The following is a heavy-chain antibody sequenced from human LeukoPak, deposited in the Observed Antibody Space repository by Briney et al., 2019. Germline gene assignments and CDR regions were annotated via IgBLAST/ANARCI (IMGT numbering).Heavy chain of an antibody. CDR2: ISGDGANT. J-gene: IGHJ4*02. Sequence: GGSLRLSCVASGLNFNKCGMAWVRQAPGMGLEWVSTISGDGANTHYADSVKGRFTISRDNSRNTLHLQMNSLRAEDTAIYYCAKDTGGVLFDSWGRGTLVTVSS. D-gene: IGHD2-8*02. CDR3: AKDTGGVLFDS. CDR1: GLNFNKCG. V-gene: IGHV3-23*01.